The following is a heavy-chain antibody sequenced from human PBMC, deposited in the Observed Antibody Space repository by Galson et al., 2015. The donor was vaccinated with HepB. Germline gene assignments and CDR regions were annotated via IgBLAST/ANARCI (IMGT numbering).Heavy chain of an antibody. CDR1: GYTFTSYH. Sequence: KVSCKASGYTFTSYHIHWVRQASGKGLEWVGRIGPTFSNYAPTYAASVKGRFTISRDDSKNTAYLQMNSLKTEDTAVYYCTAGEYCSSTSCYPPFDYWGQGTLVTVSS. V-gene: IGHV3-73*01. CDR2: IGPTFSNYAP. J-gene: IGHJ4*02. D-gene: IGHD2-2*01. CDR3: TAGEYCSSTSCYPPFDY.